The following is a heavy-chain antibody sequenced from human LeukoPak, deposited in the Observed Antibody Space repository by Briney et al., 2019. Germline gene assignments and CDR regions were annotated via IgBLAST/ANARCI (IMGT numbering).Heavy chain of an antibody. CDR1: GGTFSSYA. V-gene: IGHV1-69*04. D-gene: IGHD5-24*01. Sequence: SVKVSCKASGGTFSSYAISWVRQAPGQGLEWMGRIIPIFGIANYAQKFQGRVTITADRSTSTAYMELRSLRSEDTAVYYCAFPRGRSRDGYNWVFDYRGQGTLVTVSS. CDR3: AFPRGRSRDGYNWVFDY. J-gene: IGHJ4*02. CDR2: IIPIFGIA.